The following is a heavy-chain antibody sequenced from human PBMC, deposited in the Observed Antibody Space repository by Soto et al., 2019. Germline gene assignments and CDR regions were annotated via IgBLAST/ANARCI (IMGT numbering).Heavy chain of an antibody. CDR3: ATSGGGWYLY. V-gene: IGHV1-8*01. CDR1: GYTFSSYD. D-gene: IGHD6-19*01. CDR2: LNPNSGDT. Sequence: QVQLVQSGAEVKKPGASVKVSCKASGYTFSSYDINWVRQATGQGLEWMGWLNPNSGDTGYAQKFQGRVTLTRNTSINTAYIELSSLTSDHTAVYYCATSGGGWYLYWGQGTLVTVSS. J-gene: IGHJ4*02.